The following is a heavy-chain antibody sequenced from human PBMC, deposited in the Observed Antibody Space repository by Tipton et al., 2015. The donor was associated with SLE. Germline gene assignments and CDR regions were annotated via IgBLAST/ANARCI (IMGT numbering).Heavy chain of an antibody. Sequence: SLRLSCAASRFTFSNYAMSWIRQAPGKGLEWVSIIYSDSSGTYYADSVKGRFTISRDNSKDTLYLQMSSLRAEDTAVYYCAKSLRYSHGTDALDIWGQGTMVFVSS. CDR1: RFTFSNYA. V-gene: IGHV3-23*03. CDR2: IYSDSSGT. CDR3: AKSLRYSHGTDALDI. D-gene: IGHD5-18*01. J-gene: IGHJ3*02.